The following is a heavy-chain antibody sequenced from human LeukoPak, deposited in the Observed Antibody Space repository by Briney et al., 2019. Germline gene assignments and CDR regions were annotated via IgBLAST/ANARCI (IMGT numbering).Heavy chain of an antibody. CDR2: ISGSGGST. V-gene: IGHV3-23*01. J-gene: IGHJ4*02. CDR1: GFTFSDYW. CDR3: AKDHPVDIVAATP. D-gene: IGHD5-12*01. Sequence: GGSLRVSCAASGFTFSDYWMHWVRQAPGKGLEWVSAISGSGGSTYYADSVKGRFTISRDNSKNTLYLQMNSLRAEDTAVYYCAKDHPVDIVAATPWGQGTLVTVSS.